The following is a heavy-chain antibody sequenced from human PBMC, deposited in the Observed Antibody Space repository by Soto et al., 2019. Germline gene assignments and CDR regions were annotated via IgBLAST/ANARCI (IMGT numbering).Heavy chain of an antibody. CDR1: GGTFSSYA. J-gene: IGHJ3*01. Sequence: SVKVSCKASGGTFSSYAISWVRQAPGQGLEWMGGIIPIFGTANYAQKFQGRVTITADESTNTAYLELKSLRPEDTATYYCARPQGSGWRFNGLAFWGQGTKVTVSS. CDR2: IIPIFGTA. CDR3: ARPQGSGWRFNGLAF. V-gene: IGHV1-69*13. D-gene: IGHD6-19*01.